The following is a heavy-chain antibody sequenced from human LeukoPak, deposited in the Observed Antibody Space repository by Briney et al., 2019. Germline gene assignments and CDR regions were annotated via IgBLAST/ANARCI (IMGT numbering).Heavy chain of an antibody. Sequence: SETLSLTCTVSGGSISSGDYYWSWIRQPPGKGLEWIGYIYYSGSTYYNPSLKSRVTLSVDTSKNQFSLKLSSVTAADTAVYYCASTMVRGVGFRYWGQGTLVTVSS. V-gene: IGHV4-30-4*08. CDR1: GGSISSGDYY. CDR3: ASTMVRGVGFRY. D-gene: IGHD3-10*01. J-gene: IGHJ4*02. CDR2: IYYSGST.